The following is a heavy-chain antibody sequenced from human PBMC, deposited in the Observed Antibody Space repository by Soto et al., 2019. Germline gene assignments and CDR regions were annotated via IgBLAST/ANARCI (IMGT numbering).Heavy chain of an antibody. Sequence: QVQLVESGGGVVQPGGSLRLSCAASGFSFSANGIHWVRQAPGKGLEWVAFIWYDGTIKYYADSVKGRFTISRDNSKNAVWLQVGSLTVDDTAKYYCAGDGLDSVFDVWGQGTTVTVSS. D-gene: IGHD3-9*01. J-gene: IGHJ3*01. CDR3: AGDGLDSVFDV. CDR2: IWYDGTIK. V-gene: IGHV3-33*01. CDR1: GFSFSANG.